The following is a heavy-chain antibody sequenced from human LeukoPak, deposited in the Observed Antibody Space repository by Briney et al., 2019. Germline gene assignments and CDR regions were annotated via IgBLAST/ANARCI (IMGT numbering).Heavy chain of an antibody. CDR1: GFTVSNAW. CDR3: VRDPGWGAFDI. CDR2: INPDGSTT. Sequence: GGSLRLSCAASGFTVSNAWMNWVRQAPGKGLEWVAIINPDGSTTGYVDSVKGRFTISRDNAKNSLCLQLNSLRAEDTAVYYCVRDPGWGAFDIWGQGTMGTVSS. J-gene: IGHJ3*02. D-gene: IGHD3-16*01. V-gene: IGHV3-7*01.